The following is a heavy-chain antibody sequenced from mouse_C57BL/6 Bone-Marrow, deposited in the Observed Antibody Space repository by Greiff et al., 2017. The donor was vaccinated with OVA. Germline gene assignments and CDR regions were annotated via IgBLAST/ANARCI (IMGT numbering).Heavy chain of an antibody. V-gene: IGHV2-2*01. CDR3: ARNPLYYDYDGFAY. J-gene: IGHJ3*01. D-gene: IGHD2-4*01. CDR1: GFSFTSYG. Sequence: VQLVESGPGLVQPSQSLSITCTVSGFSFTSYGVHWVRQSPGKGLEWLGVIWSGGSTDYNAAFISRLSISKDNSKSQVYFKMNSLQADDTAIYYCARNPLYYDYDGFAYWGKGTLVTVSA. CDR2: IWSGGST.